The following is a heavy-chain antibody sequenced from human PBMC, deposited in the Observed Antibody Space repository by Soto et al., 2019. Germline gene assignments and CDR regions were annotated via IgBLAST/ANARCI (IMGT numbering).Heavy chain of an antibody. CDR3: VRSGDNYNLLDY. D-gene: IGHD1-1*01. CDR1: GFTFSDHY. CDR2: SSNSGSFT. V-gene: IGHV3-11*06. Sequence: GGSLRLSCAASGFTFSDHYMSWIRQAPGKGLEWIGYSSNSGSFTRYADSVKGRFSISRDNAKNSLHLQMNSLRGDDTAIYYCVRSGDNYNLLDYWGQGTPVTVSS. J-gene: IGHJ4*02.